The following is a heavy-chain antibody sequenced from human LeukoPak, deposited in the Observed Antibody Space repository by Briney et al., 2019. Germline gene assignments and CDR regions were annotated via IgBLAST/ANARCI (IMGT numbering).Heavy chain of an antibody. J-gene: IGHJ4*02. CDR2: IKQDGSEK. Sequence: GGSLRLSCAASGFTFSSYWMSWVRQAPGKGLEWVANIKQDGSEKYYVDSVKGRFTISRDNAKNSLYLQMNSLRAEDTAVYYCARELGYSGYDLGGLDYWGQGTLVTVSS. CDR1: GFTFSSYW. D-gene: IGHD5-12*01. CDR3: ARELGYSGYDLGGLDY. V-gene: IGHV3-7*01.